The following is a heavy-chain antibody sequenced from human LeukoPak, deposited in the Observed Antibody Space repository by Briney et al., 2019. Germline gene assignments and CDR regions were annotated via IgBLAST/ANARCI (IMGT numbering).Heavy chain of an antibody. CDR3: ARDYDFWSGYYTGIFDY. CDR2: ISSSSSII. V-gene: IGHV3-48*01. Sequence: GGSLRLACAASGFTFSSFSMNWVRQAPGKGLEWVSYISSSSSIIYYADSVKGRFTISRDNAKNSLYLQMNSLRAEDTAVYYCARDYDFWSGYYTGIFDYWGQGTLVTVSS. CDR1: GFTFSSFS. D-gene: IGHD3-3*01. J-gene: IGHJ4*02.